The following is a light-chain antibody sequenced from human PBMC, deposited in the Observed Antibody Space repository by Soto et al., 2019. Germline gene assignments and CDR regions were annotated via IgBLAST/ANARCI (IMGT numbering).Light chain of an antibody. V-gene: IGLV1-51*01. Sequence: VLTQPPSVSAAPGQKVTISCSGSSSNIGGNSVSWYQQLPGTAPKLLIYDDNKRPSGIPDRFSGSKSGTSATLGITGFQTGDEDDYYCGSWDSSLSAYVFGTGTKVTVL. CDR2: DDN. CDR3: GSWDSSLSAYV. CDR1: SSNIGGNS. J-gene: IGLJ1*01.